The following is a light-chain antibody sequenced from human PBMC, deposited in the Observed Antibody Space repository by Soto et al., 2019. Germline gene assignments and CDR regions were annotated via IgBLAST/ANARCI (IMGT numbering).Light chain of an antibody. CDR3: QQYAEYFT. J-gene: IGKJ2*01. V-gene: IGKV1-5*01. Sequence: DIHLTQSPSSLSASVGDRVTMTCRASGRVGSSLAWYQQKAGEAPKLLFHGASTAAPDVPLRFSATGSGTEFILVIDILQAGDFGTFYCQQYAEYFTFGRGTRLEI. CDR2: GAS. CDR1: GRVGSS.